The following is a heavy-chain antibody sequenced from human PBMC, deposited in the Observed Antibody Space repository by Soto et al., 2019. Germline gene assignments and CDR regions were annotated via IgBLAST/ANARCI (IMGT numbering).Heavy chain of an antibody. Sequence: EVQLLESGGGLVQPGGSLRLSCAASGFTFSSYAMSWVRQAPGKGLEWVSAISGSGGSTYYADSVKGRFTISRDNSKNTLYLQMNSLRAEDTAVYYCAKWSALDSGYDHRIDYWGQGTLVTVSS. J-gene: IGHJ4*02. CDR2: ISGSGGST. V-gene: IGHV3-23*01. D-gene: IGHD5-12*01. CDR3: AKWSALDSGYDHRIDY. CDR1: GFTFSSYA.